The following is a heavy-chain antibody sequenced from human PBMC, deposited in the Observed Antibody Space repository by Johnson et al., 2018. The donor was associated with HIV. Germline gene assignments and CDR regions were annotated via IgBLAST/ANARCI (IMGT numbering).Heavy chain of an antibody. CDR1: GFTFSSYW. V-gene: IGHV3-74*02. Sequence: VQLVESGGGLVQPGGSLRLSCVVSGFTFSSYWMHWVRQAPGKGLVWVSHINSDGSSTNYADSVKGRFTISRDNAKNSLYLQMNSLRAEDTAVYYCARALLIAARPVGAFDIWGQGTMVTVSS. CDR3: ARALLIAARPVGAFDI. CDR2: INSDGSST. J-gene: IGHJ3*02. D-gene: IGHD6-6*01.